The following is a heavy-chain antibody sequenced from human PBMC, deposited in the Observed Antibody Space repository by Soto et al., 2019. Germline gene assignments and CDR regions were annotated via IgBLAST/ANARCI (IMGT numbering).Heavy chain of an antibody. CDR3: ASVYGRGDYFDF. CDR1: GTTISSGDHY. CDR2: MYYTGTT. D-gene: IGHD1-26*01. V-gene: IGHV4-30-4*01. J-gene: IGHJ4*02. Sequence: QVQLQESGPGLVKPSQTLSLTCTVSGTTISSGDHYWSWIRQAPGKGLEWIGYMYYTGTTYYNTSLRSRVTLPVDTSKNQFSLTLSSVVAADTAMYFCASVYGRGDYFDFWGRGTLVSVSS.